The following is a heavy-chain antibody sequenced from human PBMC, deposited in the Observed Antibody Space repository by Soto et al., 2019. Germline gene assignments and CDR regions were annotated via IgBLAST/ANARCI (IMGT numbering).Heavy chain of an antibody. D-gene: IGHD3-10*01. CDR3: ARNWGVIITGTQPGNTAFDI. CDR1: GYTFTSYG. V-gene: IGHV1-18*01. CDR2: ISAYNGNT. J-gene: IGHJ3*02. Sequence: ASVKVSCKASGYTFTSYGISWVRQAPGQGLEWMGWISAYNGNTNYAQKLQGRVTMTTDTSMSTAYMELRRLRSDDTAVYYCARNWGVIITGTQPGNTAFDIWGQGTMVTVSS.